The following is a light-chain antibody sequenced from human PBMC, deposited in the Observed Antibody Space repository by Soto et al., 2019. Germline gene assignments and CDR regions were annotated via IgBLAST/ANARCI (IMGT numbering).Light chain of an antibody. CDR1: QSISSN. Sequence: EIALTQSPATLALSPGGRATLSCRASQSISSNLGWYQQKPGQAPRLLIYAASTRATGIPARFSGSGSGTEFTLTISSLQSEDFAIYYCQQYNNWPPVFGPGTKVDI. CDR2: AAS. V-gene: IGKV3-15*01. J-gene: IGKJ3*01. CDR3: QQYNNWPPV.